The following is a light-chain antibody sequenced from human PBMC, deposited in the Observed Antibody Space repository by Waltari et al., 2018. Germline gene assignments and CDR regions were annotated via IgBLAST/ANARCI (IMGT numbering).Light chain of an antibody. V-gene: IGLV2-8*01. CDR3: SSFTPRTNVL. CDR1: SSDVGGYNY. Sequence: QSALTQPPSASGSPGQSVTISCTGTSSDVGGYNYVPWYQQHPGTAPKLLIYDVTKRPSGVPDRFSASKSGDTASLTVSGLQAEDEADYYCSSFTPRTNVLFGGGTKLTVL. CDR2: DVT. J-gene: IGLJ2*01.